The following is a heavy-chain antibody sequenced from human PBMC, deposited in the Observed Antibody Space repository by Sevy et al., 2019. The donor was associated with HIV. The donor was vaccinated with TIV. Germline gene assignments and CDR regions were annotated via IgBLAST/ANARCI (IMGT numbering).Heavy chain of an antibody. CDR2: ITVTGITI. CDR3: SRGVISPVADV. CDR1: GFTFTDYY. D-gene: IGHD2-21*01. V-gene: IGHV3-11*01. Sequence: GGSLRLSCAASGFTFTDYYMSWIRHAPGKGLEWVSYITVTGITIYYADSVKGRFTISRDNAKNSLYLQMNSLRAEDTAVYYCSRGVISPVADVWGQGTTVTVSS. J-gene: IGHJ6*02.